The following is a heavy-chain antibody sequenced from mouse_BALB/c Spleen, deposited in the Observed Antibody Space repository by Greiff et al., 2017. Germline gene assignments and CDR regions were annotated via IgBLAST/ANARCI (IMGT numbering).Heavy chain of an antibody. CDR2: IDPSDSYT. J-gene: IGHJ2*01. V-gene: IGHV1-69*02. CDR3: ARFNYFDY. CDR1: GYTFTSYW. Sequence: QVHVKQPGAELVKPGASVKLSCKASGYTFTSYWMHWVKQRPGQGLEWIGEIDPSDSYTNYNQKFKGKATLTVDKSSSTAYMQLSSLTSEDSAVYYCARFNYFDYWGQGTTLTVSS.